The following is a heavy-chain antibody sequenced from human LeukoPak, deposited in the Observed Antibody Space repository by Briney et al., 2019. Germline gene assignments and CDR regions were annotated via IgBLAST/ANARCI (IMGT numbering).Heavy chain of an antibody. D-gene: IGHD6-25*01. Sequence: ASVKVSCKASGYTFTSYGISWVRQAPGQGLEWMGWISAYNGNTNYAQKFQGRVTMTRDTSTSTVYMELSSLRSEDTAVYYCARDPHSSGLMDLDVWGKGTTVTVSS. V-gene: IGHV1-18*01. CDR3: ARDPHSSGLMDLDV. CDR2: ISAYNGNT. J-gene: IGHJ6*04. CDR1: GYTFTSYG.